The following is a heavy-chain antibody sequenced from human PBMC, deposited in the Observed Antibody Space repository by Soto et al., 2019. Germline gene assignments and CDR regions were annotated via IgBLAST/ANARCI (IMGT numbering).Heavy chain of an antibody. CDR1: GDSFTNYA. Sequence: QVLLVQSGAEMKQPGSSVSVSCRASGDSFTNYAFTCVRQAPGPGPDWLGGIILALGTPHYSQRFQGRLTITADESSSTVYMELGSLILYETAVYYWGRYCTNTKCRGGYYLDLWGQGTLLTVSS. J-gene: IGHJ5*02. CDR3: GRYCTNTKCRGGYYLDL. CDR2: IILALGTP. D-gene: IGHD2-8*01. V-gene: IGHV1-69*01.